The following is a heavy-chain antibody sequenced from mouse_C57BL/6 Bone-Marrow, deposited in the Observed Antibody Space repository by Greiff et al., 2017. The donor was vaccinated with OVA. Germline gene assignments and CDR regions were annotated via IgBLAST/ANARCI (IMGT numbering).Heavy chain of an antibody. CDR2: IYPSDSET. D-gene: IGHD1-1*01. V-gene: IGHV1-61*01. CDR3: ARGDYGSERAWFAY. CDR1: GYTFTSYW. J-gene: IGHJ3*01. Sequence: VQLQQPGAELVRPGSSVKLSCKASGYTFTSYWMDWVKQRPGQGLEWIGNIYPSDSETHYNQKFKDKATLTVDKSSSTAYMQLSSLTAEDSAVYYCARGDYGSERAWFAYWGKGTLVTVSA.